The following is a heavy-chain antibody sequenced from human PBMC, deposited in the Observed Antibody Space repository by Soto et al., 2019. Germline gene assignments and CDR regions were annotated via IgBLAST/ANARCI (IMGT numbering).Heavy chain of an antibody. CDR1: GGSISSYY. V-gene: IGHV4-59*01. D-gene: IGHD6-25*01. CDR2: IYYSGST. CDR3: ARTPALPYFDY. Sequence: SETLSLTCTVSGGSISSYYWSWIRQPPGKGLEWIGYIYYSGSTNYNPSLKSRVTISVDTSKNQFSLKLSSVTAADTAVYYCARTPALPYFDYWGQGTLVTVSS. J-gene: IGHJ4*02.